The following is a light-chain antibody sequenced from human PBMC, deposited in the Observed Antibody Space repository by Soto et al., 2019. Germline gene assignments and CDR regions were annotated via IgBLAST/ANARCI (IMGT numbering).Light chain of an antibody. J-gene: IGKJ1*01. CDR1: QSITSY. CDR3: QQYNSYPWT. Sequence: DFEMAQAPSSLCACVGDRVTITWRASQSITSYLNWYQQKPGKAPNLLIYSAFSLQSGVPSRFSGSGSGTDFTLNISYLQSEDFATYHCQQYNSYPWTFGQGTKVDIK. V-gene: IGKV1-39*01. CDR2: SAF.